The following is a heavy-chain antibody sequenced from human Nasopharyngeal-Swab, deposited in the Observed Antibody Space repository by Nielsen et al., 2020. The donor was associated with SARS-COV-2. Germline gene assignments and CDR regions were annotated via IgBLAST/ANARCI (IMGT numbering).Heavy chain of an antibody. D-gene: IGHD4-11*01. V-gene: IGHV3-7*03. CDR2: IKPAGSAK. CDR3: ARESVSITTYIDH. J-gene: IGHJ4*02. Sequence: GESLKISCAASGFTFFSGHWISWVRLAPGKGLEWVANIKPAGSAKYYVDSVKGRFTISRDNARNSLYLQINSLRAEDTAMYYCARESVSITTYIDHWGQGTLVTVSS. CDR1: GFTFFSGHW.